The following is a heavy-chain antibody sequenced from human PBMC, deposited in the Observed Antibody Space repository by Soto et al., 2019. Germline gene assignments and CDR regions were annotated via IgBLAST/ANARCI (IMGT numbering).Heavy chain of an antibody. CDR1: GGTFSSYS. D-gene: IGHD6-6*01. CDR2: IISISGIT. Sequence: SVKVSCKASGGTFSSYSISWVRQAPGLGLEWMGRIISISGITNYAQKFQGRVTITADKSTSTAYMELSSLRSEDTAVYYCAKYSSWSYFDYWGQGTLVTVSS. V-gene: IGHV1-69*02. J-gene: IGHJ4*02. CDR3: AKYSSWSYFDY.